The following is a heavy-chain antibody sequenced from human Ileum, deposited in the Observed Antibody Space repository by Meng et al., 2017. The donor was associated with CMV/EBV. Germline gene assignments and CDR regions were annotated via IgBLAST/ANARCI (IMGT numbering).Heavy chain of an antibody. V-gene: IGHV1-18*01. D-gene: IGHD5-12*01. CDR1: GYSFTSYE. J-gene: IGHJ6*02. CDR3: AKGGYSDYGDQYYGLDV. Sequence: ASVKVSCKASGYSFTSYEINWVRQAPGQGLEWMGWITPYNGDTSYAQIFQGRVTMTTDTSTSTAYMELRSLRSDDTAVYYCAKGGYSDYGDQYYGLDVWGRGTMVTVSS. CDR2: ITPYNGDT.